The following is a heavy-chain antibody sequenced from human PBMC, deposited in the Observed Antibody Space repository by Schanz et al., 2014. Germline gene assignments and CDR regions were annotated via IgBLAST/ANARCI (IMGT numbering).Heavy chain of an antibody. J-gene: IGHJ5*02. Sequence: QVQLVQSGAEVKRPGASVKVSCKASGYTFISYDINWVRQATGQGLEWMGWMNPDSGNTGYPQKFQGRVTLTRNTSISTAYMELTSLRSEDTAVYYCTRRGVYDTSFSFDPWGQGTLVTVSS. CDR2: MNPDSGNT. CDR3: TRRGVYDTSFSFDP. V-gene: IGHV1-8*01. D-gene: IGHD3-9*01. CDR1: GYTFISYD.